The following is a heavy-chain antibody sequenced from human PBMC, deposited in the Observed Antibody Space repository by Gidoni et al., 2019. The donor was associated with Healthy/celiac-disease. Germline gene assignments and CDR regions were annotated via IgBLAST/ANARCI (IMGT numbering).Heavy chain of an antibody. Sequence: QLQLQESGPGLVKPSETLSLTCTVSGGSISSISYYWGWIRQPPGKGLEWIGSIYYSGSTYYNPSLKSRVTISVDTSKNQFSLKLSSVTAADTAVYYCARHALGYCSSTSCPDAFDIWGQGTMVTVSS. D-gene: IGHD2-2*01. CDR3: ARHALGYCSSTSCPDAFDI. J-gene: IGHJ3*02. CDR2: IYYSGST. V-gene: IGHV4-39*01. CDR1: GGSISSISYY.